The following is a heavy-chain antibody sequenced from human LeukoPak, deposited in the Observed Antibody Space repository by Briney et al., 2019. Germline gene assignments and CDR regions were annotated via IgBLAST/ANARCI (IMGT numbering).Heavy chain of an antibody. CDR3: ARAYYYGSGSYGLDY. CDR1: GDSISSYY. J-gene: IGHJ4*02. Sequence: SETLSLTCTVSGDSISSYYWSWIRQPPGKGLEWIGYIYSSGSTNYNPSLKSRLTISVDASKNQFSLKLTSVTAADTAVYYCARAYYYGSGSYGLDYWGQGTLVTVSS. D-gene: IGHD3-10*01. CDR2: IYSSGST. V-gene: IGHV4-59*01.